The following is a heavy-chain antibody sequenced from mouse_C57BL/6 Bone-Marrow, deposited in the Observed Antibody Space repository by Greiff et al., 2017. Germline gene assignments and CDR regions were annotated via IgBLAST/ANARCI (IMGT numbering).Heavy chain of an antibody. CDR3: ARLGYYGSSWDYYAMDY. Sequence: QVQLQQPGAELVKPGASVKLSCKASGYTFTSYWMQWVKQRPGQGLEWIGEIDPSDSYTNYNQKFKGKATLTVDTSSSTAYMQLSSLTSEDSAVXYCARLGYYGSSWDYYAMDYWGQGTSVTVSS. CDR2: IDPSDSYT. J-gene: IGHJ4*01. CDR1: GYTFTSYW. D-gene: IGHD1-1*01. V-gene: IGHV1-50*01.